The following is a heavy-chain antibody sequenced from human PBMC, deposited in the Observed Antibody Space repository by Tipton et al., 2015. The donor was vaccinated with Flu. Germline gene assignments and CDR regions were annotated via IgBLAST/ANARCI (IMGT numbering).Heavy chain of an antibody. CDR3: ARARTDILTGANWFDP. Sequence: LRLSCTVSGGSISSYYWSWIRQPAGKGLEWIGRIYTSGNTNYNPSLKSRVTMSVDTSKSQFSLKLRSVTAADTAVYYCARARTDILTGANWFDPWGQGTLVTVSS. D-gene: IGHD3-9*01. CDR1: GGSISSYY. CDR2: IYTSGNT. J-gene: IGHJ5*02. V-gene: IGHV4-4*07.